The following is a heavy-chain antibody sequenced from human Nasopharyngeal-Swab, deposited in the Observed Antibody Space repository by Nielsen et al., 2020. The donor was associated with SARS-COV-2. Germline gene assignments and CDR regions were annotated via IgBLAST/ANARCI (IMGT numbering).Heavy chain of an antibody. J-gene: IGHJ4*02. CDR2: ISTSGNTI. CDR3: AKDLDIVGATSADY. D-gene: IGHD1-26*01. V-gene: IGHV3-48*03. Sequence: GESLKISCAASGFTFSGYEMNWVRQAPGKGLEWVSYISTSGNTIYYADSVKGRFTISRDNAKNSLYLQMNSLRAEDTAVYYCAKDLDIVGATSADYWGQGTLVTVSS. CDR1: GFTFSGYE.